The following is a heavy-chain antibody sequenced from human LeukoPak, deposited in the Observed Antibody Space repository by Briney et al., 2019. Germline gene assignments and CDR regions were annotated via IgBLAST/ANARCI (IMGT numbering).Heavy chain of an antibody. Sequence: TSETLSLTCTVSGGSISSYYWSWIRQPPGKGLEWIGYIYYSGSTNYNPSLKSRVTISVDTSKNQFSLKLSSVTAADTAVYYCARVRGAVAGSYYYGMDVWGQGTTVTVSS. CDR2: IYYSGST. J-gene: IGHJ6*02. V-gene: IGHV4-59*01. CDR3: ARVRGAVAGSYYYGMDV. CDR1: GGSISSYY. D-gene: IGHD6-19*01.